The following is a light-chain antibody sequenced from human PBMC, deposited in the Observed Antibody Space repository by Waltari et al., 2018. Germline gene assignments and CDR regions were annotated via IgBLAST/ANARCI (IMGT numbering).Light chain of an antibody. Sequence: QSALTQPASVSGSPGQSITISCTGSSSDVGSYNHVSWYQQRPNKAPEVINYEVSKRPSGLSNRFSGSKSGNTASLTISGLQAEDEADYYCCSYAGSSSFVIFGGGTKLTVL. CDR2: EVS. CDR1: SSDVGSYNH. J-gene: IGLJ2*01. CDR3: CSYAGSSSFVI. V-gene: IGLV2-23*02.